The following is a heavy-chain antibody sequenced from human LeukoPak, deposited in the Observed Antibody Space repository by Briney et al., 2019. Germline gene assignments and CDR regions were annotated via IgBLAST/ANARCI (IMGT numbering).Heavy chain of an antibody. D-gene: IGHD6-13*01. Sequence: GESLKFSCKCSGYSFTSYWIGWVRHMPGKGLEWIVIIYPGDSDTRYSPSFQGQVTISADKSISTAYLQWSSLKASATAMYYCARQRPGDSIDSFDIWGQGTMVTVSS. CDR3: ARQRPGDSIDSFDI. CDR2: IYPGDSDT. V-gene: IGHV5-51*01. J-gene: IGHJ3*02. CDR1: GYSFTSYW.